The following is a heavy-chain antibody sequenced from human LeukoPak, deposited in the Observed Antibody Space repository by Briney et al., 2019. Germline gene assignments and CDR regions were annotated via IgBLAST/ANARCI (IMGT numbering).Heavy chain of an antibody. CDR1: GFTFSSYA. CDR3: AREDANWGSDY. J-gene: IGHJ4*02. D-gene: IGHD7-27*01. CDR2: INSDGSST. Sequence: GGSLRLSCAASGFTFSSYAMSWVRQAPGKGLVWVSRINSDGSSTSYVDSVKGRFTISRDNAKNTLYLQMNSLRAEDTAVYYCAREDANWGSDYWGQGTLVTVSS. V-gene: IGHV3-74*01.